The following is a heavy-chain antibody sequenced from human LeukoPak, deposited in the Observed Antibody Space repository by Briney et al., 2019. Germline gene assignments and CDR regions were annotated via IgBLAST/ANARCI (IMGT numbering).Heavy chain of an antibody. D-gene: IGHD6-13*01. CDR2: VSGSGGST. CDR1: GFTFSSYA. Sequence: GGSLRLSCAASGFTFSSYAMSWVRQAPGKGLEWVSVVSGSGGSTYYADSVKGRFTISRDNSKNTLYLQMNSLRAEDTAVYYCARDKVGSWEEWGYYMDVWGKGTTVTVSS. J-gene: IGHJ6*03. CDR3: ARDKVGSWEEWGYYMDV. V-gene: IGHV3-23*01.